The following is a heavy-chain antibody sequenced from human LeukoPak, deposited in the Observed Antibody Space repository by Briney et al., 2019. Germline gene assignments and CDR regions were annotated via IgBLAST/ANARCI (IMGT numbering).Heavy chain of an antibody. V-gene: IGHV1-46*01. CDR2: INPSGGST. CDR1: GYTFTSCY. CDR3: ARDLTAGAYYDLWSGYHDAFDM. D-gene: IGHD3-3*01. Sequence: ASVKVSFKASGYTFTSCYIHWVRQAPGQGLEWMGIINPSGGSTTYAQKFQGRVTMTRDMSTSTVYMGLSSLRSEDTAVYYCARDLTAGAYYDLWSGYHDAFDMWGQGTMVTVSS. J-gene: IGHJ3*02.